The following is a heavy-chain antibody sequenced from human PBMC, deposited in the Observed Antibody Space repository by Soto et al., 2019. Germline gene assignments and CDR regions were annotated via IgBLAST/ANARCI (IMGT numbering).Heavy chain of an antibody. CDR2: ISGSGGST. D-gene: IGHD3-10*01. CDR1: GLNFSSHA. J-gene: IGHJ4*02. CDR3: AKGRGGSGSLTPRVDF. V-gene: IGHV3-23*01. Sequence: GGALRLSCPASGLNFSSHAMSWVRQAPGKGLEWVSAISGSGGSTYYADSVKGRFTISRDNSKNTLYLQMSSLRAEDTALYYCAKGRGGSGSLTPRVDFWGQGTLVTVSS.